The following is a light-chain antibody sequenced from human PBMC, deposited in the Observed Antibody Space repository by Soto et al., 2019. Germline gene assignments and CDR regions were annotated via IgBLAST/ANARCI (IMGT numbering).Light chain of an antibody. J-gene: IGKJ4*01. CDR1: QAIKNN. V-gene: IGKV1-17*01. CDR2: AAS. Sequence: DIQMTQSPSSLSTSVGDRVTITCRASQAIKNNLAWYQHRPGEAPKCLIYAASNLQTGAPSRFSGSGSGTEFTLTISSLQPEDFATYYCQQHNSYPFTFGGGTKVEIK. CDR3: QQHNSYPFT.